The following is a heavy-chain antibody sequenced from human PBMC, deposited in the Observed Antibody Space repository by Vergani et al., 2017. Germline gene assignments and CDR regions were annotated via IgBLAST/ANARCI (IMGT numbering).Heavy chain of an antibody. V-gene: IGHV1-69*13. CDR1: GGPFKNSA. J-gene: IGHJ4*02. CDR3: ARGTSQGTYYYDSSGYVY. CDR2: IITFFGTT. D-gene: IGHD3-22*01. Sequence: QVQLVQSGAEVKKPGSSVKVSCKASGGPFKNSAFSWVRQVPGQGLEWMGRIITFFGTTDYAQKFQGRFTIIADEFTKTVDMQLSNLRSEDPAVYYCARGTSQGTYYYDSSGYVYWGQGTLVTVSS.